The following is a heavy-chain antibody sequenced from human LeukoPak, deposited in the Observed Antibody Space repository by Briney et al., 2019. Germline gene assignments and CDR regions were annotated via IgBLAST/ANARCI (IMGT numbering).Heavy chain of an antibody. CDR3: ARDAYYYDSSGYYYFDY. CDR2: IYYSGST. CDR1: GGSISSYY. V-gene: IGHV4-59*06. J-gene: IGHJ4*02. D-gene: IGHD3-22*01. Sequence: SETLSLTCTVSGGSISSYYWSWIRQHPGKGLEWIGYIYYSGSTYYNPSLKSRVTISVDTSKNQFSLKLSSVTAADTAVYYCARDAYYYDSSGYYYFDYWGQGTLVAVSS.